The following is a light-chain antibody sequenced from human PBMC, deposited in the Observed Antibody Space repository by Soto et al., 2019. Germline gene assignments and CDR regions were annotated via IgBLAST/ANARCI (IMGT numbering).Light chain of an antibody. CDR1: QTVSSN. CDR3: QQYNDWPRGT. CDR2: YAS. Sequence: EIVLTQSPVTLSVSAGERATLSCRASQTVSSNLAWYQQKPGQAPRLLIYYASTRATGIPARFSGSGSGTEFSLTISSLQPEDFAVYYCQQYNDWPRGTFGQGTKVEIK. J-gene: IGKJ1*01. V-gene: IGKV3-15*01.